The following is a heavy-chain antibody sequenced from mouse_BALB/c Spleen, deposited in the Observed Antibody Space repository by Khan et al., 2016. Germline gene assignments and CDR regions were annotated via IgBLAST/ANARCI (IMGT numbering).Heavy chain of an antibody. V-gene: IGHV9-2-1*01. J-gene: IGHJ3*01. CDR2: INTETGEP. D-gene: IGHD2-10*02. Sequence: QIQLVQSGPELKKPGETVKISCKASGYTFTDYSMHWVKQAPGKGLKWMGWINTETGEPTYADDFKGRFAFSLETSASTAYLQINHLKNEDTATDFGAREKYGNYVGCFADWGQGTLVTVSA. CDR1: GYTFTDYS. CDR3: AREKYGNYVGCFAD.